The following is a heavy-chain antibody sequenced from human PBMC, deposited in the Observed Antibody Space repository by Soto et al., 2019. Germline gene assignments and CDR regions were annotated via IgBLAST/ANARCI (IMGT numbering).Heavy chain of an antibody. CDR3: ARDHYYDSSGYCFFDY. V-gene: IGHV3-48*02. D-gene: IGHD3-22*01. J-gene: IGHJ4*02. Sequence: WVRQAPGKGLEWVSYISSSSSTIYYADSVKGRFTISRDNAKNSLYLQMNSLRDEDTAVYYCARDHYYDSSGYCFFDYWGQGTLVTVSS. CDR2: ISSSSSTI.